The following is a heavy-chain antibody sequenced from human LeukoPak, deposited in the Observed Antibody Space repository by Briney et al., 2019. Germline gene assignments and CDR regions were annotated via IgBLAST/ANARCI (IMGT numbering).Heavy chain of an antibody. J-gene: IGHJ4*02. D-gene: IGHD2-2*01. Sequence: GGSLRLSCAASGFTFSSYGMHWVRQAPGKGLEWVAVISYDGSNKYYADSVKGRFTISRDNSKNTLYLQMNSLRAEDTAVYYCAKDVGYCSSTSCHYFDYWAREPWSPSPQ. CDR2: ISYDGSNK. V-gene: IGHV3-30*18. CDR3: AKDVGYCSSTSCHYFDY. CDR1: GFTFSSYG.